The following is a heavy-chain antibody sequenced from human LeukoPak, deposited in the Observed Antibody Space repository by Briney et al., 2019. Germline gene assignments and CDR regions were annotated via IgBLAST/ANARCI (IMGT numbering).Heavy chain of an antibody. Sequence: PGGSLRLSCAASGFTVSSNYMSWVRQAPGKGLEWVSVIYSGGSTYYADSVKGRFTISRHNSKNTLYPQMNSLRAEDTAVYYCARDLGGDYYDSSGYYGYWGQGTLVTVSS. CDR2: IYSGGST. J-gene: IGHJ4*02. D-gene: IGHD3-22*01. CDR3: ARDLGGDYYDSSGYYGY. CDR1: GFTVSSNY. V-gene: IGHV3-53*04.